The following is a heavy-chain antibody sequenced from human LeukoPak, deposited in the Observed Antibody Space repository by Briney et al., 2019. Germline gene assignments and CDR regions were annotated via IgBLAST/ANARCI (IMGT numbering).Heavy chain of an antibody. CDR2: VSANGGTT. CDR3: AKDRGY. CDR1: GFTFTTYA. V-gene: IGHV3-23*01. J-gene: IGHJ4*02. Sequence: PGGSLRLSCAASGFTFTTYAMSWVRQAPGKGLEWVSAVSANGGTTYYADSVRGRFTISRDNSKNTLYLQMNSLRADDTAVYYCAKDRGYWGQGTLVTVSS.